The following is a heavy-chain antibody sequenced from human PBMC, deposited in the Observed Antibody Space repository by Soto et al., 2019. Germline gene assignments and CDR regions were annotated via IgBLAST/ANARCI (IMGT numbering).Heavy chain of an antibody. D-gene: IGHD2-15*01. V-gene: IGHV3-30-3*01. CDR2: ISYDGNNK. J-gene: IGHJ6*02. Sequence: QVQLVESGGGVVQPGRSLRPSCAASGFTFSSYVMHWVRQAPGKGLEWVAVISYDGNNKYYADSVKGRFTISRDNSKNTLYLQMNSRRAEDTAVYYCARAGCDGGTCYTLVGLRYGMDVWGQGTTVTVSS. CDR1: GFTFSSYV. CDR3: ARAGCDGGTCYTLVGLRYGMDV.